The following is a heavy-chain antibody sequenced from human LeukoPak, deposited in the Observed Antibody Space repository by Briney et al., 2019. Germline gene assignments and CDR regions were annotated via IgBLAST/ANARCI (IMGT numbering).Heavy chain of an antibody. D-gene: IGHD3-22*01. J-gene: IGHJ4*02. CDR1: GFTFSSYA. V-gene: IGHV3-23*01. Sequence: GGSLRLSCAASGFTFSSYAMSWVRQAPGKGLEWVSGISGSGDSTYYADSVKGRFTISRDNSKNTLYVQMNSLRAEDAAVYYCAKGLYYSDSSDYYYTHYFDYWGQGTLVTVSS. CDR2: ISGSGDST. CDR3: AKGLYYSDSSDYYYTHYFDY.